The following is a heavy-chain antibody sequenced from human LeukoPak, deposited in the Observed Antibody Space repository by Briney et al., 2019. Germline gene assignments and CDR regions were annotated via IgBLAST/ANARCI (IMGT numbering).Heavy chain of an antibody. CDR3: AKDRHYYDSSGYYYWNFDL. D-gene: IGHD3-22*01. CDR2: ISGSGGST. CDR1: GFTFSSYA. J-gene: IGHJ2*01. V-gene: IGHV3-23*01. Sequence: GGSLRLSCAASGFTFSSYAMSWVRQAPGKGLEWDSAISGSGGSTYYADSVKGRFTISRDNSKNTLYLQMNSLRAEDTAVYYCAKDRHYYDSSGYYYWNFDLWGRGTLVTVSS.